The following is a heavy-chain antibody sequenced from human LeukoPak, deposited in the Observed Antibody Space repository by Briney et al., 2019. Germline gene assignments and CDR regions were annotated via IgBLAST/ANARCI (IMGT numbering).Heavy chain of an antibody. Sequence: PGRSLRLSCAASGFTFSSYAMHWVRQAPGKGLEWVAVISYDGGNKYYADSVKGRFTISRDNSKNTLYLQMNSLRAEDTAVYYCARGGSYLDYWGQGTLVTVSS. CDR2: ISYDGGNK. CDR3: ARGGSYLDY. J-gene: IGHJ4*02. CDR1: GFTFSSYA. D-gene: IGHD1-26*01. V-gene: IGHV3-30-3*01.